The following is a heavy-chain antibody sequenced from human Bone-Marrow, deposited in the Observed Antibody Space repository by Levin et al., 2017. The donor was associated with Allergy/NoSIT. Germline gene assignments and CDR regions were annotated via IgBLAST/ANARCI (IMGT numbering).Heavy chain of an antibody. V-gene: IGHV3-15*01. CDR3: TTELRWPPVDLDY. D-gene: IGHD4-23*01. Sequence: NSGGSLRLSCAGSGVTFTNAWMSWVRQAPGKGLEWVGRIKSTTDGGTTEYATPVKGRFTISRDDSKKTMFLQMNSLKTEDTAVYYCTTELRWPPVDLDYWGQGTLVTVSS. CDR2: IKSTTDGGTT. J-gene: IGHJ4*02. CDR1: GVTFTNAW.